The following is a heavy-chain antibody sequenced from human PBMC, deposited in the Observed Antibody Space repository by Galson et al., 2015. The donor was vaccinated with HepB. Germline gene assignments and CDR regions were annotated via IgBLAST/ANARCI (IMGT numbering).Heavy chain of an antibody. CDR2: MNPNSGNT. CDR3: ARGAYSGSYYTYLV. CDR1: GYTFTSYD. J-gene: IGHJ4*02. Sequence: SVKVSCKASGYTFTSYDINWVRQATGQGLEWMGWMNPNSGNTGYAQKFQGRVTVTRNTSISTAYMELSSLRSEDTAVYYCARGAYSGSYYTYLVWGQGTLVTVSS. D-gene: IGHD1-26*01. V-gene: IGHV1-8*01.